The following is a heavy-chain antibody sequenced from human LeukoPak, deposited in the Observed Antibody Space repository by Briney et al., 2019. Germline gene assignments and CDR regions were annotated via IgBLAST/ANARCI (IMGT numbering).Heavy chain of an antibody. CDR3: AKDSTAMYTSSWVDY. CDR2: ISWNSGNM. D-gene: IGHD6-13*01. Sequence: GRSLRLSCAASGFPFDDYAMHWVRYAPGKGLEWVSGISWNSGNMVYADSVKGRFTISRDNAKNSLYLQMNSLRAEDTAFYYCAKDSTAMYTSSWVDYWGQGTLVTLSS. V-gene: IGHV3-9*01. CDR1: GFPFDDYA. J-gene: IGHJ4*02.